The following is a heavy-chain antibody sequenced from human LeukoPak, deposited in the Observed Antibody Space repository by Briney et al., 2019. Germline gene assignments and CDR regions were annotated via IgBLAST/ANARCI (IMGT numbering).Heavy chain of an antibody. J-gene: IGHJ4*02. CDR3: ARVYYDSSGYYYFDY. CDR2: IYYSGST. D-gene: IGHD3-22*01. Sequence: SETLSLTCTVSGGSISSSSYYWGWIRQPPGKGLEWIGSIYYSGSTNYNPSLKSRVTISVDTSKNQFSLKLSSVTAADTAVYYCARVYYDSSGYYYFDYWGQGTLVTVSS. CDR1: GGSISSSSYY. V-gene: IGHV4-39*07.